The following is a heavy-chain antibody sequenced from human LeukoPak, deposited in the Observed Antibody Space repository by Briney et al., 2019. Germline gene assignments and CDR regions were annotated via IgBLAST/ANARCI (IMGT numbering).Heavy chain of an antibody. CDR2: IYTSGST. J-gene: IGHJ5*02. CDR1: GGSISTGSYY. Sequence: PSETLSLTCTVSGGSISTGSYYWSWIRQPAGKGPEWIGRIYTSGSTNYNPSLKSRVTISVDTSKNQFSLKLSSVTAADTAVYYCARERVWRYCGGDSCGWFDPWGQGTLVTVSS. V-gene: IGHV4-61*02. CDR3: ARERVWRYCGGDSCGWFDP. D-gene: IGHD2-21*02.